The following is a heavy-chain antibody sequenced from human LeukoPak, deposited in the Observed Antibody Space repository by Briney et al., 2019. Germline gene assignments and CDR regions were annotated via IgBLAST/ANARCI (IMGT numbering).Heavy chain of an antibody. CDR3: ARIGGDRHPIEY. CDR2: KWYDGTNK. D-gene: IGHD2-21*02. J-gene: IGHJ4*02. Sequence: PGGSLRLSCAASGFTFSSYGMHWVRQAPGKGLEWVAVKWYDGTNKYYADSVKGRFTISRDNSKNTLYLQMNSLRAEDTAVYYCARIGGDRHPIEYWGQGTLVTVSS. V-gene: IGHV3-33*01. CDR1: GFTFSSYG.